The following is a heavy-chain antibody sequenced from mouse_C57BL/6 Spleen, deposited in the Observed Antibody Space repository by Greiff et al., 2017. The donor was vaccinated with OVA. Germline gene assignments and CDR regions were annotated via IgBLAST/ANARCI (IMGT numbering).Heavy chain of an antibody. J-gene: IGHJ3*01. Sequence: EVQLQESGPGLVKPSQSLSLTCSVPGYSITSGYYWNWIRQFPGNKLEWMGYISYDGSNNYNPSLKNRISITRDTSKNQFFLKLNSVTTEDTATYYCAREGDSSGPAWFAYWGQGTLVTVSA. V-gene: IGHV3-6*01. CDR3: AREGDSSGPAWFAY. CDR1: GYSITSGYY. CDR2: ISYDGSN. D-gene: IGHD3-2*02.